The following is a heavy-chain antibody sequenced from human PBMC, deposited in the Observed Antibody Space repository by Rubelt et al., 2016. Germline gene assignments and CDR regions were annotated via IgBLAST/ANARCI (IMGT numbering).Heavy chain of an antibody. CDR3: AKDRVGSWFSLDY. J-gene: IGHJ4*02. V-gene: IGHV3-23*04. CDR2: ISGSGGST. CDR1: GFTFSRYA. Sequence: EVQLVESGGGLIQSGGSLRVSCAASGFTFSRYAMNWVRQAPGKGLEWVAAISGSGGSTFYADSVKGRVTISRDNSKNTLYLQMNSLRAEETAVYYCAKDRVGSWFSLDYWGQGTLVTVST. D-gene: IGHD6-13*01.